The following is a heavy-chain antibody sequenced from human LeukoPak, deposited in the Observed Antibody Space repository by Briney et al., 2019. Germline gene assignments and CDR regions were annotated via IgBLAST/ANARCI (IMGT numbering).Heavy chain of an antibody. J-gene: IGHJ4*02. CDR1: GFTFSSYA. Sequence: PGGSLRLSCAASGFTFSSYAMGWVRQAPGKGLEWVSAISGSGGSTYYADSVKGRFTISRDNSKNTLYLQMNSLRAEDTAVYYCAKDRGTYYYDSSGLVDYWGQGTLVTVSS. CDR2: ISGSGGST. D-gene: IGHD3-22*01. V-gene: IGHV3-23*01. CDR3: AKDRGTYYYDSSGLVDY.